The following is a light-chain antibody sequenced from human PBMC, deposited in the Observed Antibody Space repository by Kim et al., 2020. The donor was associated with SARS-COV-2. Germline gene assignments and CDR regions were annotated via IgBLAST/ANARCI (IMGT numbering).Light chain of an antibody. Sequence: ASVGDKVTITCRASQDIYIGLGWYQQKPGRAPKRLVTGASNLQSGVPSRFSGSGSGTEFTLTISNLQPEDFATYYCQQNDSYPITFGQGTRLEIK. CDR1: QDIYIG. CDR2: GAS. V-gene: IGKV1-12*01. J-gene: IGKJ5*01. CDR3: QQNDSYPIT.